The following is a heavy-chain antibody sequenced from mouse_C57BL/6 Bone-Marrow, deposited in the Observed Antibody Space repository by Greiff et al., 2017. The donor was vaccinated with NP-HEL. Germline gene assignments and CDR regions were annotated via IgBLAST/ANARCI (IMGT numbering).Heavy chain of an antibody. J-gene: IGHJ1*03. Sequence: QVQLKESGAELMKPGASVKLSCKATGYTFTGYWIEWVKQRPGHGLEWIGEILPGSGSTNYNEKFKGKATFTADTSSNTAYMQLSSLTTEDSAIYYCARWGDYYGSSYWYFDVWGTGTTVTVSS. CDR2: ILPGSGST. V-gene: IGHV1-9*01. D-gene: IGHD1-1*01. CDR1: GYTFTGYW. CDR3: ARWGDYYGSSYWYFDV.